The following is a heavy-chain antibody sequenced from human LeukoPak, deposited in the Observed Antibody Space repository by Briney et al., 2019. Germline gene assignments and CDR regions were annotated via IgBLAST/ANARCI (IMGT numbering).Heavy chain of an antibody. V-gene: IGHV3-30*18. CDR3: AKPASSGSYSYYFDY. D-gene: IGHD1-26*01. CDR2: ISYDGSNK. CDR1: GFTFSSYG. J-gene: IGHJ4*02. Sequence: GGSLRLSCAASGFTFSSYGMHWVRQAPGKGLEWVAVISYDGSNKYYADSVKGRFTISRDNSKNTLYLQMNSLRAEDTAVYYCAKPASSGSYSYYFDYWGQGTLVTVSS.